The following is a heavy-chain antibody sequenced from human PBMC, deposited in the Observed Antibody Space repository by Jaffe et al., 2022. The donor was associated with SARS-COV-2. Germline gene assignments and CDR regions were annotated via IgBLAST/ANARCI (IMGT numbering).Heavy chain of an antibody. CDR1: GFTFGDYA. D-gene: IGHD6-19*01. CDR2: IRSKAYGGTT. CDR3: TRGGSGWYVSDY. Sequence: EVQLVESGGGLVQPGRSLRLSCTASGFTFGDYAMSWVRQAPGKGLEWVGFIRSKAYGGTTEYAASVKGRFTISRDDSKSIAYLQMNSLKTEDTAVYYCTRGGSGWYVSDYWGQGTLVTVSS. V-gene: IGHV3-49*04. J-gene: IGHJ4*02.